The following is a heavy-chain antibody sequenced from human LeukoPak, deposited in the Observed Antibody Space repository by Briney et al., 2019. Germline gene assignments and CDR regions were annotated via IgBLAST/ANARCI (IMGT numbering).Heavy chain of an antibody. J-gene: IGHJ4*02. D-gene: IGHD6-6*01. CDR1: GFTFSNAW. Sequence: PGGSLRLSCAGSGFTFSNAWMNWVRQAPGKGLEWVGRIKSKTDGGTTEYAAPVKGRFTISGDDSKNTLYLQMNSLRTEDTAVYYCAKDPGRMAARNQPNDYWGQGTLVTVSS. CDR2: IKSKTDGGTT. V-gene: IGHV3-15*01. CDR3: AKDPGRMAARNQPNDY.